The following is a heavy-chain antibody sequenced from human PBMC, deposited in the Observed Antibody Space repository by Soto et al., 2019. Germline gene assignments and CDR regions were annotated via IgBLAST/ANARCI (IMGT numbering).Heavy chain of an antibody. D-gene: IGHD5-18*01. CDR3: ARDRGNGYPKPYWYFDL. J-gene: IGHJ2*01. CDR1: GYTFTSYG. V-gene: IGHV1-18*01. Sequence: QVQLVQSGAEVKKPGASVKVSCKASGYTFTSYGISWVRQAPGQGLEWMGWISAYNGNTNYAQKHQGRVTMTTDTSTSTAYMELRSLRSDDTAVYYCARDRGNGYPKPYWYFDLWGRGTLVTVSS. CDR2: ISAYNGNT.